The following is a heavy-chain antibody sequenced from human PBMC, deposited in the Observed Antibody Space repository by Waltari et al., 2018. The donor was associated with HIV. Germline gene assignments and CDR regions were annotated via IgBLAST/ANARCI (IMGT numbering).Heavy chain of an antibody. CDR3: TTIQWYSAVEM. CDR1: EFTFANAW. J-gene: IGHJ3*02. V-gene: IGHV3-15*01. CDR2: IKSRVDGGTT. Sequence: EVYLVESGGGLVKPGGSLTLSCAASEFTFANAWMSWVRQAPGKGLEWVGRIKSRVDGGTTDYAAPVKGRFAISRDETKNTLFLQMNSLETEDTAVYYCTTIQWYSAVEMWGQGTMVTVSS. D-gene: IGHD2-15*01.